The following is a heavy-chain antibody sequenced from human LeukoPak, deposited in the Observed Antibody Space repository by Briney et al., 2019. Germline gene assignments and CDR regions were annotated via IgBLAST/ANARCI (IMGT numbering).Heavy chain of an antibody. D-gene: IGHD3-22*01. CDR3: ARGVDPSLDPQYYYDSSGYYFYWFDP. Sequence: SETLSLTCTVSGYSISSGYYWGWIRQPPGKGLEWIGSIYHTGSTYYNPSLKSRVTISVDTSKNQFSLKLSSVTAADTAVYYCARGVDPSLDPQYYYDSSGYYFYWFDPWGQGTLVTVSS. CDR2: IYHTGST. V-gene: IGHV4-38-2*02. J-gene: IGHJ5*02. CDR1: GYSISSGYY.